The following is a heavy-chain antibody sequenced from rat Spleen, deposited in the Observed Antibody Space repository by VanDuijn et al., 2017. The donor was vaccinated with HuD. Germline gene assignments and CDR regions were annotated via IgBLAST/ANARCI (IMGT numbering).Heavy chain of an antibody. J-gene: IGHJ2*01. V-gene: IGHV2-32*01. CDR1: GFSLTSYH. Sequence: QVQMKESGPGLVQPSQTLSLTCTVSGFSLTSYHVHWVRQSPGKGLEWMGVMWSHGDISYNSVFKSRLSISSDTSKSQFFLEMNSLQTEDTATYYCARDPPYFSGDYFDYWGQGVMVTVSS. D-gene: IGHD1-1*01. CDR2: MWSHGDI. CDR3: ARDPPYFSGDYFDY.